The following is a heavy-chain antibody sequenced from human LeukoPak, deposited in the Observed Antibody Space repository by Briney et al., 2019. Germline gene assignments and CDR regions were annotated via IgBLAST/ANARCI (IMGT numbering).Heavy chain of an antibody. CDR2: ISAYNGNT. Sequence: ASVKVSCKASGYTFTSYGISWVRQAPGQGLEWMGRISAYNGNTNYAQKLQGRVTMTTDTSTSTAYMELRSLRSDDTAVYYCARDLRVQATAALDYWGQGTLVTVSS. J-gene: IGHJ4*02. CDR3: ARDLRVQATAALDY. CDR1: GYTFTSYG. D-gene: IGHD6-13*01. V-gene: IGHV1-18*01.